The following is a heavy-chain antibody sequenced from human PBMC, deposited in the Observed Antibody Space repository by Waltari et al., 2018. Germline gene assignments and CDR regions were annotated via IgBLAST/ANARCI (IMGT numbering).Heavy chain of an antibody. D-gene: IGHD3-9*01. CDR1: GFTFSSYA. CDR2: ISYDGSNK. CDR3: ARPDYDILGFDP. V-gene: IGHV3-30*01. J-gene: IGHJ5*02. Sequence: QVQLGESGGGVVQPGRSLRLSCAASGFTFSSYAMHWVRQAPGKGLEWVAVISYDGSNKYYADSVKGRFTISRDNSKNTLYLQMNSLRAEDTAVYYCARPDYDILGFDPWGQGTLVTVSS.